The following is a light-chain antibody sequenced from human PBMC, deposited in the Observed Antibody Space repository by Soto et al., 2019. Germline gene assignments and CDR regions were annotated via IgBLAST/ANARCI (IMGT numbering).Light chain of an antibody. Sequence: DIQMTQSPSSLSASVGDGVAITYRASQNIRNWLAWYQQKPGKAPKLLIYDVSSLESGVPSRFSGSGSETEFTLTISSLFPDDFATYSCQQSYSTPITFGQGTRLEIK. J-gene: IGKJ5*01. CDR3: QQSYSTPIT. CDR1: QNIRNW. CDR2: DVS. V-gene: IGKV1-5*01.